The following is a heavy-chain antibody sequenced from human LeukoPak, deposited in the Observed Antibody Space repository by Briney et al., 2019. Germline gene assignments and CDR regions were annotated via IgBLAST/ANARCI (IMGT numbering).Heavy chain of an antibody. CDR2: ISSSGSTI. CDR1: GFTFSSYE. Sequence: GGSLRLSCAASGFTFSSYEMNWVRQAPGKGLEWVSYISSSGSTIYYADSVKGRFTISRDNAKNSLYLQMNSLRAEDTAVYYCARDGVVRGAYDYYYYYMDVWGKGTTVTVSS. J-gene: IGHJ6*03. D-gene: IGHD3-10*01. V-gene: IGHV3-48*03. CDR3: ARDGVVRGAYDYYYYYMDV.